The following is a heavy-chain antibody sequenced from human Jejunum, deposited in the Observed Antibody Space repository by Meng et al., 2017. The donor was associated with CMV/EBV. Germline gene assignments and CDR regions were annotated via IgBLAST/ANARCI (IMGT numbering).Heavy chain of an antibody. CDR3: AKVPGSGYYGIDY. CDR2: IYSGGSRT. CDR1: GFMFSRYA. Sequence: SGFMFSRYAFSWVRQAPGKGLEWVSIIYSGGSRTFYADSVKGRFTISRDNSKNTLYLQMDSLRAEDTAIYYCAKVPGSGYYGIDYWGQGTLVTVSS. V-gene: IGHV3-23*03. D-gene: IGHD3-22*01. J-gene: IGHJ4*02.